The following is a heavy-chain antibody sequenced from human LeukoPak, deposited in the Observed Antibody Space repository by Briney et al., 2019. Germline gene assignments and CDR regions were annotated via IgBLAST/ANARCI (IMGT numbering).Heavy chain of an antibody. CDR1: GGSFSGYY. V-gene: IGHV4-34*01. CDR3: ASRNGENYYDSSGYYYVSDNWFDP. J-gene: IGHJ5*02. D-gene: IGHD3-22*01. CDR2: INHSGST. Sequence: SETLSLTCAVYGGSFSGYYWSWIRQPPGKGLEWIGEINHSGSTNYNPSLKSRVTISVDTSKNQFSLKLSSVTAADTAVYYCASRNGENYYDSSGYYYVSDNWFDPWGQGTLVTVSS.